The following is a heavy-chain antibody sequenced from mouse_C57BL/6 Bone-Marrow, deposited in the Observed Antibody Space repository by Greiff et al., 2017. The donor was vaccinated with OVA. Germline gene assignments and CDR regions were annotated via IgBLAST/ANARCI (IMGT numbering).Heavy chain of an antibody. CDR2: IHPNSGST. D-gene: IGHD2-3*01. CDR3: ASLYPH. J-gene: IGHJ3*01. V-gene: IGHV1-64*01. Sequence: QVQLLQSGAELVKPGASVKMSCKASGFTFTSYWITWVKQRPGQGLEWIGMIHPNSGSTNYNEKFKSKVTLSVDKSSSTTYMQLSHLTSEDSAVYGCASLYPHWGQGTLVTVSA. CDR1: GFTFTSYW.